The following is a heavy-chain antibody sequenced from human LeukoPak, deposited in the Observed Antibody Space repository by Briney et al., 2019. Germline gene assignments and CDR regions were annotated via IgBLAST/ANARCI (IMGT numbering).Heavy chain of an antibody. D-gene: IGHD1-26*01. J-gene: IGHJ4*02. CDR3: TSEKWELRGGGYYFDY. CDR2: IRSKANSYAT. V-gene: IGHV3-73*01. Sequence: PGGSLRLSCAASGFTFSGSAMHWVRQASGKGLEWVGRIRSKANSYATAYAASVKGRFTISRDDSKNTAYLQMNSLKTEDTAVYYCTSEKWELRGGGYYFDYWGQGTLVTVSS. CDR1: GFTFSGSA.